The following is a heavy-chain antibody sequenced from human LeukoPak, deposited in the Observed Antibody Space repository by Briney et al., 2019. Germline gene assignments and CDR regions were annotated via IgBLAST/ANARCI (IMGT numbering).Heavy chain of an antibody. J-gene: IGHJ4*02. CDR3: ARDAIAAAGSFDY. D-gene: IGHD6-13*01. CDR1: GYTFTSYY. CDR2: INPSGGNT. V-gene: IGHV1-46*01. Sequence: ASVKVSCKASGYTFTSYYMHWVRQAPGQGLEWMGLINPSGGNTRYAQKFQGRATMTRDTSTTTVYMELSSLRSEDTAVYYCARDAIAAAGSFDYWGQGTLVIVSS.